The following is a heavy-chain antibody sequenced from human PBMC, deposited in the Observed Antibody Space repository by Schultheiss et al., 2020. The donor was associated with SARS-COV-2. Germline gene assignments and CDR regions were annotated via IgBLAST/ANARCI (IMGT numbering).Heavy chain of an antibody. CDR3: ARDYDFFFDY. CDR1: GFTFSSYA. CDR2: ISSSSSTI. D-gene: IGHD3-3*01. J-gene: IGHJ4*02. V-gene: IGHV3-48*04. Sequence: GGSLRLSCAASGFTFSSYAMHWVRQAPGKGLEWVSYISSSSSTIYYADSVKGRFTISRDNAKNSLYLQMNSLRAEDTAVYYCARDYDFFFDYWGQGTLVTVSS.